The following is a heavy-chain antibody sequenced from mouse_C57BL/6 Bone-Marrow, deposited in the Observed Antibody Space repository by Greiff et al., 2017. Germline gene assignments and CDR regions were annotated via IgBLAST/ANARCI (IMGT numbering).Heavy chain of an antibody. CDR1: GFTFSNYW. CDR3: IGSSYTWFAD. V-gene: IGHV6-3*01. CDR2: IRLKSDNYAT. D-gene: IGHD1-1*01. Sequence: EVKLEESGGGLVQPGGSMKLSCVASGFTFSNYWMNWVRQSPEKGLEWVAQIRLKSDNYATHYAASVKGRFTISRDDSKSSVYLQMNDLRAEDTGIYYCIGSSYTWFADWGQGTLVTVSA. J-gene: IGHJ3*01.